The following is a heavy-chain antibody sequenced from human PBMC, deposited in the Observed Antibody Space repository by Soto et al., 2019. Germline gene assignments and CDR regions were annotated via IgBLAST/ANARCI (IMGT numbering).Heavy chain of an antibody. CDR3: ARDCTNGVCYYHYGMDV. J-gene: IGHJ6*02. CDR1: GGTFSSYA. Sequence: GASVKVSCKASGGTFSSYAISWVRQAPGQGLEWMGGIIPIFGTANYAQKFQGRVTITADESTSTAYMELSSLRSEDTAVYYCARDCTNGVCYYHYGMDVWGQGTTVTV. D-gene: IGHD2-8*01. CDR2: IIPIFGTA. V-gene: IGHV1-69*13.